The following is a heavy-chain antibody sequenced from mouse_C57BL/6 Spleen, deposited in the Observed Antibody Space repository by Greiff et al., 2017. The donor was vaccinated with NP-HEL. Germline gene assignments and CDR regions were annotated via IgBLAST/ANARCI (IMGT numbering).Heavy chain of an antibody. V-gene: IGHV14-4*01. J-gene: IGHJ2*01. D-gene: IGHD2-1*01. CDR2: IDPENGDT. CDR3: TTGGFGNYFFDY. CDR1: GFNIKDDY. Sequence: VQLQQSGAELVRPGASVKLSCTASGFNIKDDYMNWVKQRPEQGLEWFGWIDPENGDTEYASKFQGKATITEDTSSNTAYLHLSSLTSEDTAVYDCTTGGFGNYFFDYWGQGTTLTVSS.